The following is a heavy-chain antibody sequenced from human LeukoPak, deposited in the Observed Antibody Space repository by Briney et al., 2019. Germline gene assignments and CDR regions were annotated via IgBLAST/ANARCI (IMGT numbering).Heavy chain of an antibody. Sequence: GESLKISCKGSGCRFTSYWIGWVRQMPGKGLEWMGIIYPGDSDTRYSPSFQGQVTISADKSISTAYLQWSSLKASDTAMYYCARVVVTAAPINWFDPWGQGTLVTVSS. CDR3: ARVVVTAAPINWFDP. CDR2: IYPGDSDT. D-gene: IGHD2-21*02. V-gene: IGHV5-51*01. CDR1: GCRFTSYW. J-gene: IGHJ5*02.